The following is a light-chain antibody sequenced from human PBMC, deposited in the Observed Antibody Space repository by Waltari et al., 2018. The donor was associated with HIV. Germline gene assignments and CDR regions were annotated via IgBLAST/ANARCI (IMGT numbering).Light chain of an antibody. V-gene: IGLV1-40*01. CDR2: GYL. J-gene: IGLJ3*02. CDR3: QSYDDSLSGWV. CDR1: SSNIGAGFD. Sequence: QSVLTQPPSVSGAPGQGVTISCSGNSSNIGAGFDVHWYQHLPDTAPNRLIYGYLNRPSGVPDRFSGSKSGTSASLAINGLQAADEGEYYCQSYDDSLSGWVFGGGTKLTVL.